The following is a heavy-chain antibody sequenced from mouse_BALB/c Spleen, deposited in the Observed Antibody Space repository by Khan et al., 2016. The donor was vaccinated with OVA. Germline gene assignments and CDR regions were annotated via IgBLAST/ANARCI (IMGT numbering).Heavy chain of an antibody. D-gene: IGHD4-1*02. CDR1: GYTFTNYG. V-gene: IGHV9-3-1*01. J-gene: IGHJ1*01. CDR2: INTYTGEP. Sequence: QIQLVQSGPELKKPGETVKISCKASGYTFTNYGMNWVKQAPGKGLKWMGWINTYTGEPTYADDFKGRSAFSLETTASTAYLLIKNLKNEDTATYCCARSNSYWYFDVWGAGTTVTVSS. CDR3: ARSNSYWYFDV.